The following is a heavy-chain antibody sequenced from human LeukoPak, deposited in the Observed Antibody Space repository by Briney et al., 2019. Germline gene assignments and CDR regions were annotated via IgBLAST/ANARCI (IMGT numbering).Heavy chain of an antibody. CDR3: ARALWLGYYYYMDV. CDR2: IYTSGST. V-gene: IGHV4-4*07. CDR1: GGSISSYY. D-gene: IGHD6-19*01. Sequence: SETLSLTCTVSGGSISSYYWSWIRQPAGKGLEWIGRIYTSGSTNYNPSLKSRVTTSVDTSKNQFSLKLSSVTAADTAVYYCARALWLGYYYYMDVWGKGTTVTISS. J-gene: IGHJ6*03.